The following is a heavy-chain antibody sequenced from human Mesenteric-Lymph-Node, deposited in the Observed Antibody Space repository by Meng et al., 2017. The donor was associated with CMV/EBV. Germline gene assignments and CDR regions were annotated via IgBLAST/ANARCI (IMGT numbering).Heavy chain of an antibody. CDR2: IHHSGHT. Sequence: SETLSLTCAVYGGSFNNYYWTWVRQPPGKGLEWIGEIHHSGHTNYNPSLKSRATISEDTSNNQFSLSLRSVTAADTALYYCVRWCSGSFYSCNYFDSWGQGTLVTVSS. D-gene: IGHD3-10*01. CDR3: VRWCSGSFYSCNYFDS. J-gene: IGHJ4*02. CDR1: GGSFNNYY. V-gene: IGHV4-34*01.